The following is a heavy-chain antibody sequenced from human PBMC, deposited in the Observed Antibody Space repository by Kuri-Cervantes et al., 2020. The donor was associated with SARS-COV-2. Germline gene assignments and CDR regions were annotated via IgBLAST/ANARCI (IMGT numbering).Heavy chain of an antibody. J-gene: IGHJ6*03. CDR3: ARSVSYPYYYYYMDV. V-gene: IGHV4-59*02. Sequence: SQTLSLSCTVSGGSVSSHDGSWIRQPPGKGRECTRYNYYSWSTNYNPSLKSRVTISVDTSKHQFSLKLSSVTAADTAVYYGARSVSYPYYYYYMDVWGKGTAVTVSS. CDR2: NYYSWST. CDR1: GGSVSSHD. D-gene: IGHD1-26*01.